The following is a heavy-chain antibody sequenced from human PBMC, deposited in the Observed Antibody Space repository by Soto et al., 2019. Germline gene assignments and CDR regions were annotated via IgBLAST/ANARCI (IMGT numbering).Heavy chain of an antibody. Sequence: QVQLVESGGGVVQPGRSLRLSCAASGFTFSSYGMHWVRQAPGKGLEWVAVISYDGSNKYYADSVKGRFTISRDNSKNTLYLQMNSLRAEDTAVYYCAKAPTAMVPNYYYYGMDVW. D-gene: IGHD5-18*01. CDR2: ISYDGSNK. CDR1: GFTFSSYG. J-gene: IGHJ6*01. CDR3: AKAPTAMVPNYYYYGMDV. V-gene: IGHV3-30*18.